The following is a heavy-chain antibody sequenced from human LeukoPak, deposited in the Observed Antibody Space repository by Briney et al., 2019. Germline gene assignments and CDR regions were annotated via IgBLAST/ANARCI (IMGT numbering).Heavy chain of an antibody. Sequence: SETLSLTCAVYGGSFSGYYWSWIRQPPGKGLEWIGEINHSGSTIYNPSLKSRVTISVDTSKNQFSLKLSSVTAADTAAYYCARGPYCSSTSCTENWFDPWGQGTLVTVSS. J-gene: IGHJ5*02. CDR3: ARGPYCSSTSCTENWFDP. CDR1: GGSFSGYY. D-gene: IGHD2-2*01. V-gene: IGHV4-34*01. CDR2: INHSGST.